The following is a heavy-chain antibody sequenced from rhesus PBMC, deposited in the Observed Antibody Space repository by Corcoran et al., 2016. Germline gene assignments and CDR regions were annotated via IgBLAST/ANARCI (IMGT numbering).Heavy chain of an antibody. Sequence: QVQLQESGPGLVKTSETLSLTCAVSGASISTYWWNWFRQPPGTGLEWIGEIIGNSGSTKYNPSLKSRVTISKDASKNQFSLNLSSVTAVDTAVYYCPRRYSYSYYNYFHYWGQGVLVTVSS. V-gene: IGHV4-80*01. CDR2: IIGNSGST. CDR1: GASISTYW. J-gene: IGHJ4*01. CDR3: PRRYSYSYYNYFHY. D-gene: IGHD5-12*01.